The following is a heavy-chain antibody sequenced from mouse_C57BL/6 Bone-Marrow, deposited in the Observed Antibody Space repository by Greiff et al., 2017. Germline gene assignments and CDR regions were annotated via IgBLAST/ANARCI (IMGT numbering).Heavy chain of an antibody. J-gene: IGHJ2*01. Sequence: EVQRVESGPGLAKPSQTLSLTCSVTGYSITSDYWNWIRKFPGNKLEYMGYISYSGSTYYNPSLNSRISITRDTSKNQYYLQLNSVTTEDTATYYCARSVSFITTGFDYWGQGTTLTVSS. CDR1: GYSITSDY. CDR2: ISYSGST. V-gene: IGHV3-8*01. CDR3: ARSVSFITTGFDY. D-gene: IGHD1-1*01.